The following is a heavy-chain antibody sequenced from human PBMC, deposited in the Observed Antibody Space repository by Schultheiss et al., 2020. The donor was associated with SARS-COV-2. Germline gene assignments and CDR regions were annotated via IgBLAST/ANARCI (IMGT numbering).Heavy chain of an antibody. CDR2: IYYSGST. CDR3: ARRHVMTTVPSGYFDL. D-gene: IGHD4-17*01. V-gene: IGHV4-39*01. J-gene: IGHJ2*01. CDR1: GGSISSGSYY. Sequence: SETLSLTCTVSGGSISSGSYYWSWIRQPAGKGLEWIGSIYYSGSTYYNPSLKSRVTISVDTSKNQFSLKLSSVTAADTAVYYCARRHVMTTVPSGYFDLWGRGTLVTVSS.